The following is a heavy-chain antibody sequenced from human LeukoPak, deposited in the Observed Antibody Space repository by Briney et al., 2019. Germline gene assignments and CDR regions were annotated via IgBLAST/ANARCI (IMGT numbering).Heavy chain of an antibody. V-gene: IGHV3-69-1*01. D-gene: IGHD3-22*01. Sequence: PGGSLRLSCAASGFTFIGTSMNWVRQAPGKGLEWVASMNRDPIYYADSVKGRFTISRDNAKNSVYLQMNSLRAEDTAVYFCARDTYFYGTSGYYINGLWGQGTLVTVSS. J-gene: IGHJ4*02. CDR3: ARDTYFYGTSGYYINGL. CDR2: MNRDPI. CDR1: GFTFIGTS.